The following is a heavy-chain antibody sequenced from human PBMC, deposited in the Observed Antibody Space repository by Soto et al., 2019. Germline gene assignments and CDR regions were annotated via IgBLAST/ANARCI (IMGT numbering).Heavy chain of an antibody. CDR1: GYTFTSYW. J-gene: IGHJ4*02. CDR2: IDPSDSYT. Sequence: GESLKISCKASGYTFTSYWINWVRQMPGKGLEWMGRIDPSDSYTKYSPSFQGHVTISADKSISTAYLQWSSLKASDTAMYYCARGSGTYFDSWGQGTLVTVSS. V-gene: IGHV5-10-1*01. D-gene: IGHD3-10*01. CDR3: ARGSGTYFDS.